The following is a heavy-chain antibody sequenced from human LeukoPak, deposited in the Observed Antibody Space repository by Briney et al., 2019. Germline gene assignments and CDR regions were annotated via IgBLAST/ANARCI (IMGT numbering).Heavy chain of an antibody. CDR2: INPNSGGT. D-gene: IGHD6-19*01. CDR1: GYTFTGYY. Sequence: ASVKVSCKASGYTFTGYYMHWVRQAPGQGLEWMGWINPNSGGTNYAQKFQGRVTMTRDTSISTAYMELSRLRSDDTAVYYCARPLIAVAGGYIDYWGQGTLVTVSS. J-gene: IGHJ4*02. V-gene: IGHV1-2*02. CDR3: ARPLIAVAGGYIDY.